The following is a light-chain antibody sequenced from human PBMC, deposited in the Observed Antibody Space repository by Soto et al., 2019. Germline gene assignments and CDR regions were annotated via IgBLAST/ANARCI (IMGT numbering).Light chain of an antibody. CDR2: GAS. CDR1: QNISRY. Sequence: DIQMTQSPSSLSASVGDRVTITCRASQNISRYLNWYQQKPGKAPNVLIYGASNLQSGVPSRFSGSGSGTDFTLTISSLQPEDFATYYCQQSYSNPTFGQGTRLEIK. CDR3: QQSYSNPT. V-gene: IGKV1-39*01. J-gene: IGKJ5*01.